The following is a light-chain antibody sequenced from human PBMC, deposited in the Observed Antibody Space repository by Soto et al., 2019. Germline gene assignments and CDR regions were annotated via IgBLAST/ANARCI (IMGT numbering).Light chain of an antibody. J-gene: IGKJ5*01. Sequence: DIQLTHSPSLLSASVGDRVTITCLASQGISSNLAWYQQKPGKAPKLLIYAASTLQSGVPSRFSGSGSGTEFTLTISSLQPEDFATYYCQQFNSYPITFGQRTRLEIK. CDR1: QGISSN. V-gene: IGKV1-9*01. CDR2: AAS. CDR3: QQFNSYPIT.